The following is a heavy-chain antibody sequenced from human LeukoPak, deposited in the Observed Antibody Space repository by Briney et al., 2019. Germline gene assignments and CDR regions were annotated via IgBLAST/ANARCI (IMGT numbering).Heavy chain of an antibody. CDR2: IYTSGST. D-gene: IGHD5-24*01. V-gene: IGHV4-4*07. CDR3: ARDRGDGYNWFDP. CDR1: GGSFSGYY. Sequence: SETLSLTCAVYGGSFSGYYWSWIRQPAGKELEWIGRIYTSGSTNYNPSLKSRVTMSVDTSKNQFSLKLSSVTAADTAVYYCARDRGDGYNWFDPWGQGTLVTVSS. J-gene: IGHJ5*02.